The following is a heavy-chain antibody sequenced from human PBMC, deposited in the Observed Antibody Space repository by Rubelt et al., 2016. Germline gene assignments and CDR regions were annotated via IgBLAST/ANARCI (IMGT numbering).Heavy chain of an antibody. CDR3: TTDRARLRATIRAFDI. CDR2: IKSKTDGGTT. D-gene: IGHD5-12*01. V-gene: IGHV3-15*01. Sequence: EVQLVESGGGLVKPGGSLRLSCVASGFTFKNAWMTWVRQAPGKGLEWVGRIKSKTDGGTTDYAAPVKDRFIISRADSDNVLYLQMSSLTIEDTAVYYCTTDRARLRATIRAFDIWGQGTMVTVSS. J-gene: IGHJ3*02. CDR1: GFTFKNAW.